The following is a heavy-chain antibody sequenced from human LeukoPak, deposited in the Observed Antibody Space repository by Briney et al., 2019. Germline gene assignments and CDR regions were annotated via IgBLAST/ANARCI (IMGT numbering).Heavy chain of an antibody. J-gene: IGHJ6*03. V-gene: IGHV1-69*13. Sequence: GASVKVSCKASGGTFSSYAISWVRQAPGQGLEWMGGIIPIFGTANYAQKFQGRVTITADESTSTAYMELSSLRSEDTAVYYCARAYCSGGSCFPLPYYYYYMDVWGKGTTVTISS. CDR1: GGTFSSYA. D-gene: IGHD2-15*01. CDR2: IIPIFGTA. CDR3: ARAYCSGGSCFPLPYYYYYMDV.